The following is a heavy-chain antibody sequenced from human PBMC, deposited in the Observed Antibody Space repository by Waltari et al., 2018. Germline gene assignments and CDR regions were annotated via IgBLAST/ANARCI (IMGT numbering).Heavy chain of an antibody. CDR3: ARDQADGTIAYFEY. CDR1: GSSFSQYW. Sequence: EVLLVESGGDLVQPGGSLRLSCATSGSSFSQYWMSWVRQSTGKGLEWVATIKHDGTDKYYVDSVKGRFTVSRDNAKSSLYLQMNSLRVEDTAIYYCARDQADGTIAYFEYWGQGTLVTVSS. CDR2: IKHDGTDK. V-gene: IGHV3-7*01. D-gene: IGHD6-13*01. J-gene: IGHJ4*02.